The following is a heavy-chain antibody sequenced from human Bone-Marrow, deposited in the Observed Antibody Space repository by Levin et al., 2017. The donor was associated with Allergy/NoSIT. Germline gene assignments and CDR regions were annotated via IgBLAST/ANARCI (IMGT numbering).Heavy chain of an antibody. J-gene: IGHJ3*02. CDR1: GFTFTNFA. V-gene: IGHV1-3*01. Sequence: AASVKVSCKASGFTFTNFAMHWVRLAPGQGLEWMGWINAGNGNTKYSQKFQGRVTITTDTSANTAFMELSSLRSEDTAVYYCARVMYYYDSTGYFRAFDIWGQGTMVTVSS. D-gene: IGHD3-22*01. CDR3: ARVMYYYDSTGYFRAFDI. CDR2: INAGNGNT.